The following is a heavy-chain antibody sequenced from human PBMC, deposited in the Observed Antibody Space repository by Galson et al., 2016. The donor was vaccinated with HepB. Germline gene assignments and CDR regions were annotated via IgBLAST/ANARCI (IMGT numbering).Heavy chain of an antibody. CDR2: ISSSGRYI. J-gene: IGHJ5*02. D-gene: IGHD2-8*02. CDR1: GFTFNTFS. V-gene: IGHV3-21*03. Sequence: SLRLSCAASGFTFNTFSMNWVRQAPGEGLEWLSSISSSGRYIYSADLLKDRFTITRDNARNSLFRQMNSLRAEDTAVYYCAGEDRYCSGSPCSPNWFGPWGQGTLVTVAS. CDR3: AGEDRYCSGSPCSPNWFGP.